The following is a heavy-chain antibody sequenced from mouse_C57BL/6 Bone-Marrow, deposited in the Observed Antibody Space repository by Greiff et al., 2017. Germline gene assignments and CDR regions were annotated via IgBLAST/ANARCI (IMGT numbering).Heavy chain of an antibody. CDR2: IDPSDSYT. J-gene: IGHJ3*01. CDR3: ARDSSGLAWFAY. V-gene: IGHV1-69*01. CDR1: GYTFTSYW. Sequence: QVQLQQPGAELVMPGASVKLSCKASGYTFTSYWMHWVKQRPGPGLEWIGEIDPSDSYTNYNQKFKGKSTLTVNKSSSTAYMQLNSLTSEDSAVYYCARDSSGLAWFAYWGQETLVTVSA. D-gene: IGHD3-2*02.